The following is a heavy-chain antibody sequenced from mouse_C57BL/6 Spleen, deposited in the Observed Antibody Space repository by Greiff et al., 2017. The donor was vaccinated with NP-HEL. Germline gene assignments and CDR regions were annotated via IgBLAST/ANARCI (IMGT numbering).Heavy chain of an antibody. CDR1: GFSLTSYG. J-gene: IGHJ4*01. D-gene: IGHD2-5*01. Sequence: VKLVESGPGLVQPSQSLSITCTVSGFSLTSYGVHWVRQPPGKGLEWLGVIWSGGSTDYNAAFISRLSISKDNSKSQVFFKMNSLQADDTAIYYCAKSYYSKAMDYWGQGTSVTVSS. V-gene: IGHV2-4*01. CDR2: IWSGGST. CDR3: AKSYYSKAMDY.